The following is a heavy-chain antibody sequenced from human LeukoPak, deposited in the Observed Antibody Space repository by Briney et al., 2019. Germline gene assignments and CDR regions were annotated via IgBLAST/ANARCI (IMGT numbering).Heavy chain of an antibody. J-gene: IGHJ4*02. CDR1: GFTVSNNY. CDR2: IYTAGST. CDR3: ATDYDVLTGYYSDVGY. Sequence: GGSLRLSCAASGFTVSNNYMSWVRQAPGKGLEWVSIIYTAGSTYYADSVKGRFTTSRDNSKNTLYLQMNSLRAEDTAVYYCATDYDVLTGYYSDVGYWGQGTLVTVSS. D-gene: IGHD3-9*01. V-gene: IGHV3-66*01.